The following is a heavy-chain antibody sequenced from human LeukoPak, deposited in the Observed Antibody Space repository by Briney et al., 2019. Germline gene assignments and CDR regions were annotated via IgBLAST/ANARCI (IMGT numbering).Heavy chain of an antibody. Sequence: GGSLRLSCAASGFTFSSYSMNWVRQAPGKGLEWVSSISSSSSYIYYADSVKGRFTISRDNSKNTLYLQMNSLRAEDTAVYYCAREHKCSSTSCYTGVFDYWGQGTLVTVSS. CDR2: ISSSSSYI. CDR1: GFTFSSYS. D-gene: IGHD2-2*02. V-gene: IGHV3-21*01. CDR3: AREHKCSSTSCYTGVFDY. J-gene: IGHJ4*02.